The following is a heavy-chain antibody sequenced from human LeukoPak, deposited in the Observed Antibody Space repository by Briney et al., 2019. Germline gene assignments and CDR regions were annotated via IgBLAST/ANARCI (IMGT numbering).Heavy chain of an antibody. CDR2: FYYSGST. CDR3: ALGAYSSSWSLRE. Sequence: SETLSLTCTVSGDSISSSSYYWDWIRQPPGKGLEWIGSFYYSGSTYYNASLKSRVTISVDTSKNQFSLKLSSVTAADTAVYYCALGAYSSSWSLREWGQGTLVTVSS. D-gene: IGHD6-13*01. V-gene: IGHV4-39*07. CDR1: GDSISSSSYY. J-gene: IGHJ4*02.